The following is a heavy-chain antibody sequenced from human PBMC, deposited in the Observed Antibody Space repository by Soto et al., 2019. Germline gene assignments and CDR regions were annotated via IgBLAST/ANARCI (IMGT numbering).Heavy chain of an antibody. D-gene: IGHD2-21*02. J-gene: IGHJ3*02. CDR3: ARGGCGGDCYPGTDAFDI. CDR1: GYTFISYD. V-gene: IGHV1-8*01. CDR2: MNPNSGNT. Sequence: GASVKVSCKASGYTFISYDINWVRQATGQGLEWMGWMNPNSGNTGYAQKFQGRVTMTRNTSISTAYMELSSLRSEDTAVYYCARGGCGGDCYPGTDAFDIWGQGTMVTVS.